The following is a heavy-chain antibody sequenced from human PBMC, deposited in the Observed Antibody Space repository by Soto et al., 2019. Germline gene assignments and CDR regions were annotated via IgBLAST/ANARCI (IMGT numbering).Heavy chain of an antibody. Sequence: EVQLVESGGGLVQPGGSLRLSCSVSGFTLSDHYIDWVRQAPGKGLEWVGRSRNQANGYSTIYAASVKGRFTTSRDDSKNLVYLQMERLRTEDTAVYYCVRDTYFSDSSSYTRCVDFWGQGALVTVSS. CDR2: SRNQANGYST. D-gene: IGHD3-22*01. CDR1: GFTLSDHY. CDR3: VRDTYFSDSSSYTRCVDF. J-gene: IGHJ4*02. V-gene: IGHV3-72*01.